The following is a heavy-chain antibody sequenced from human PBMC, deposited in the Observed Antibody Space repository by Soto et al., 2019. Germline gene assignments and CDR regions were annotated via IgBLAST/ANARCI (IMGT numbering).Heavy chain of an antibody. D-gene: IGHD6-13*01. CDR2: IVVGSGNT. CDR3: AADTGSSSWYSYYYYYGMDV. Sequence: ASVKVSCKASGFTFTSSAVQWVRQARGQRLEWIGWIVVGSGNTNYAQKFQERVTITRDMSTSTAYMELSSLRSEDTAVYYCAADTGSSSWYSYYYYYGMDVWGQGTTVTVSS. CDR1: GFTFTSSA. J-gene: IGHJ6*02. V-gene: IGHV1-58*01.